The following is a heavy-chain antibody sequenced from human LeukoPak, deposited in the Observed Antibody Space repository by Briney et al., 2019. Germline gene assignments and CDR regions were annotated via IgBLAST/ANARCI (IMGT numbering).Heavy chain of an antibody. CDR1: GGSISNFY. Sequence: PSETLSLICIVSGGSISNFYWSWIRQPPGKGLEWIGDIHPSGSTNYNPSLKSRVFISIDTSKNQFSLKLTSVTAADTAVYYCARLPARGWYLDSWGQGTLVTVSS. CDR3: ARLPARGWYLDS. D-gene: IGHD6-19*01. V-gene: IGHV4-4*09. J-gene: IGHJ5*01. CDR2: IHPSGST.